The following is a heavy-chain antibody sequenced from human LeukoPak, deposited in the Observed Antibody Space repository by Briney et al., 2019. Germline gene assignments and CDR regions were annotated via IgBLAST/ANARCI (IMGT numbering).Heavy chain of an antibody. CDR3: ASFYCSSTSCHRDFDY. CDR2: INPNSGGT. J-gene: IGHJ4*02. D-gene: IGHD2-2*02. V-gene: IGHV1-2*02. Sequence: ASVKVSCKTSGYTFTGYYLFWVRQAPGQGLEWMGWINPNSGGTNYAQRFQGRVTLTRDTSISTAYMELSRLRSDDTAVYYCASFYCSSTSCHRDFDYWGQGTLVTVSS. CDR1: GYTFTGYY.